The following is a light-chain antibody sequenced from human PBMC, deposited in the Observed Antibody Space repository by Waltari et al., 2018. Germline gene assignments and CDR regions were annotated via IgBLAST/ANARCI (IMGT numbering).Light chain of an antibody. CDR3: SSYTSSSTLV. V-gene: IGLV2-14*01. CDR1: SSYVGGYNY. CDR2: EVS. J-gene: IGLJ1*01. Sequence: QSALTQPASVSGSPGQSITLSCTGTSSYVGGYNYISRYQPPPGKAPKLMIYEVSNRPSGVSNRFSGSKSGNTASLTISGLQAEDEADYYCSSYTSSSTLVFGTGTKVTVL.